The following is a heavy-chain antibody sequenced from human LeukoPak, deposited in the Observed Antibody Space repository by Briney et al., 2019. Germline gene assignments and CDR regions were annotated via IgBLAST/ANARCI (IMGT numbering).Heavy chain of an antibody. CDR3: ARLVIRASNYFDY. V-gene: IGHV1-69*13. J-gene: IGHJ4*02. Sequence: SVNVSFKASRGTFSSYAISWVRQAPGQGLEWMGGIIPIFGTANYAQKFQGRVTVTADESTSTAYMELSILRSEDTAVYYCARLVIRASNYFDYWGQGTLVTVSS. CDR2: IIPIFGTA. D-gene: IGHD3-9*01. CDR1: RGTFSSYA.